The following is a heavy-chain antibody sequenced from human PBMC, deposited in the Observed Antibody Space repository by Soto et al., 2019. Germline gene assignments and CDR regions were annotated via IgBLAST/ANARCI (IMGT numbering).Heavy chain of an antibody. J-gene: IGHJ6*03. Sequence: QVQLVESGGGVVQPGRSLRLSCAASGFTFSSYGMHWVRQAPGKGLEWVAVISYDGSNKYYADSVKGRFTNSRDNSKHTLYLQMNSVRAEDTAVFYCEKDLGGRYSSGWYYMDVWGKGNTVNVSS. CDR2: ISYDGSNK. V-gene: IGHV3-30*18. CDR3: EKDLGGRYSSGWYYMDV. D-gene: IGHD6-19*01. CDR1: GFTFSSYG.